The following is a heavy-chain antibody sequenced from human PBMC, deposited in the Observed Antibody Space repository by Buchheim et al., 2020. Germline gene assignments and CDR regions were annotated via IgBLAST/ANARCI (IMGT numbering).Heavy chain of an antibody. V-gene: IGHV4-39*01. CDR3: AKGRDGYIGYYFDY. J-gene: IGHJ4*02. CDR2: IYYRGST. Sequence: QLQLQESGPGLVKPSETLSLTCTVSGGSISSSSYYWGWIRQPPGKGLEWIGSIYYRGSTYYNPSLKSRVTISVDTSQNQFSLKLSSVTAADTAVYYCAKGRDGYIGYYFDYWGQGTL. CDR1: GGSISSSSYY. D-gene: IGHD5-24*01.